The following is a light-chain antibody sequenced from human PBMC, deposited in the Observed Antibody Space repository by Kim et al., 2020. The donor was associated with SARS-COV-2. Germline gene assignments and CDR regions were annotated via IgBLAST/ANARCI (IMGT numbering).Light chain of an antibody. CDR3: AAWDDSLSGRV. Sequence: GQKVTISCSGSSSNIGSNYVYWYQQLPGTAPKLLIYRNNERPSGVPDRISGSKSGTSASLAISGLRSEDEADYSCAAWDDSLSGRVFGGGTQLTVL. V-gene: IGLV1-47*01. J-gene: IGLJ3*02. CDR2: RNN. CDR1: SSNIGSNY.